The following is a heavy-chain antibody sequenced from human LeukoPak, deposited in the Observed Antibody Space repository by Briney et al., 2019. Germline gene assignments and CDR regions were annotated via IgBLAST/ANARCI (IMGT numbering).Heavy chain of an antibody. D-gene: IGHD6-19*01. CDR1: GGSMSSYY. J-gene: IGHJ4*02. CDR3: ARREQWLAFDY. V-gene: IGHV4-4*07. Sequence: PSETLSLTCTVSGGSMSSYYWSWIRQPAGKGLEWIGRIYTSGSTSYNPSLKSRVTMSVDTSKNQFSLKLSSVTAADTAVYYCARREQWLAFDYWGQGTLVTLSS. CDR2: IYTSGST.